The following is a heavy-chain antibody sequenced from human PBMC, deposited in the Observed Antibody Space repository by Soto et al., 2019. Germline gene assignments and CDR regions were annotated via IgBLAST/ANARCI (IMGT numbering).Heavy chain of an antibody. CDR3: ARGSTRYYDILTGYPLYGMDV. CDR1: GGTFSSYA. J-gene: IGHJ6*02. CDR2: IIPIFGTA. V-gene: IGHV1-69*01. Sequence: QVQLVQSGAEVQKPGSSVKVSCKASGGTFSSYAISWVRQAPGQGLEWMGGIIPIFGTANYAQKFQGRVTITADESTSTAYMELSSLRSEDTAVYYCARGSTRYYDILTGYPLYGMDVWGQGTTVTVSS. D-gene: IGHD3-9*01.